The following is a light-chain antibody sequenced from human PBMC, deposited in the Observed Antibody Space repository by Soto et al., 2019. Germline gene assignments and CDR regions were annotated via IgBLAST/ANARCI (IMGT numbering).Light chain of an antibody. V-gene: IGKV3-15*01. CDR2: DAS. CDR3: QQYNNWPPIT. J-gene: IGKJ5*01. CDR1: QSVCSK. Sequence: EIVMTQSPGTLSVSPGERATLSCRASQSVCSKLAWYQQKPGQAPRLLIYDASTRATGIPARFSGSGSGTEFTLTISSLQSEDFAVYYCQQYNNWPPITFAQGTRLAIK.